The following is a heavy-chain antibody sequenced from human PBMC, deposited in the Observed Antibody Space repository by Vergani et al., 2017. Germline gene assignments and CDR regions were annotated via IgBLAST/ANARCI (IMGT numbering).Heavy chain of an antibody. CDR1: GFTSSSYW. CDR2: INSDGSST. CDR3: AKTPGYQLLYGFDY. V-gene: IGHV3-74*01. J-gene: IGHJ4*02. Sequence: EVHLVESGGRLVKPGGSLRLSCVASGFTSSSYWMHWVRPSPGKGRVWVSRINSDGSSTSYADSVKGRFTISRHNATNTPYLQVNSLRAEDTAMYYCAKTPGYQLLYGFDYWGQGTLVTVSA. D-gene: IGHD2-2*02.